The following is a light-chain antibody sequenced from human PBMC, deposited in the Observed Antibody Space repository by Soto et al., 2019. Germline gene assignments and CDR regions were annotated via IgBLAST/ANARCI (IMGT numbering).Light chain of an antibody. Sequence: IVLTQSPGTLSFSPGERATLSFRASQSVSSSYLAWYQQKPGQAPRLLIYGASSRATGIPDRFSGSGSGTDFTLTISRLEPEDFAVYYCQQYGSSRITFGQGTRLEIK. CDR1: QSVSSSY. CDR2: GAS. CDR3: QQYGSSRIT. J-gene: IGKJ5*01. V-gene: IGKV3-20*01.